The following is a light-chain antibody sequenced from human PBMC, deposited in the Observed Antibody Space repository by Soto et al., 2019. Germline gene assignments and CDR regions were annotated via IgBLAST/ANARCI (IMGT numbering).Light chain of an antibody. CDR2: DVS. CDR1: TSDVGGYNY. V-gene: IGLV2-14*01. Sequence: QSVLTQPASVSGSPGQSIAISCTGTTSDVGGYNYVSWYQQHPGKAPKLMIYDVSNRPSGVSNRFSGSKSGNTASLTISGLQAEDEADYYCSSHTRRGNRVFGGGTKVTV. J-gene: IGLJ2*01. CDR3: SSHTRRGNRV.